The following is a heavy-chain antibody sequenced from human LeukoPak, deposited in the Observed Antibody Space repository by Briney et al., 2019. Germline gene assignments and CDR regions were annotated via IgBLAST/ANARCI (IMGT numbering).Heavy chain of an antibody. Sequence: SETLSLTCTVSGGSISSYYWSWIRQPAGKGLEWIGRIYTSGSTSYKSSLKSRVTISADTSKNQFSLKLSAVTAADTAVYYCARARGAVALEDYYYYMDVWGTGTTVTVSS. CDR1: GGSISSYY. D-gene: IGHD6-19*01. J-gene: IGHJ6*03. V-gene: IGHV4-4*07. CDR3: ARARGAVALEDYYYYMDV. CDR2: IYTSGST.